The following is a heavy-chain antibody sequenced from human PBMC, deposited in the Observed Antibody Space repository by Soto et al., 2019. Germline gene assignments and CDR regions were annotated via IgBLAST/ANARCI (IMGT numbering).Heavy chain of an antibody. V-gene: IGHV4-31*06. CDR3: VGRLTSIYNYFGS. CDR1: GDSISSATHY. Sequence: PSETLSLTCTVSGDSISSATHYWNWIRQHPGKGLEWIGYVSSSGNSYYSPSLKSRVFMSVDTSKNLFSLKLSSVTAADTAIYYWVGRLTSIYNYFGSRGRGTKVTVSS. D-gene: IGHD7-27*01. J-gene: IGHJ4*02. CDR2: VSSSGNS.